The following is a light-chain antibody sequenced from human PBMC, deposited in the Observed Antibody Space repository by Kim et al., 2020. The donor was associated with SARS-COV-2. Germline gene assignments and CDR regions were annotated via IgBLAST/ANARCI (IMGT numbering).Light chain of an antibody. V-gene: IGLV2-11*01. Sequence: GQSVTISCTGTSSDVGGHNYVSWYQQHPGKAPKLMIYDVNERPPGVPDRFSGSKSGNTASLTISGLQAEDEADYHCCSYAGSYTLVFGGGTQLTVL. CDR2: DVN. J-gene: IGLJ3*02. CDR1: SSDVGGHNY. CDR3: CSYAGSYTLV.